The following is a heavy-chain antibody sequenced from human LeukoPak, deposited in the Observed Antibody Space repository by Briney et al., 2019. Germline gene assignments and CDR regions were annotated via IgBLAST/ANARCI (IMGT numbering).Heavy chain of an antibody. CDR2: IIPIFGTA. V-gene: IGHV1-69*13. J-gene: IGHJ4*02. CDR3: ATGAVNDYFDY. Sequence: GASVKVSCKASGGTFSSYAISWVRQAPGQGLEWMGGIIPIFGTANYAQKFQGGVTITADESTSTAYMELSSLRSEDTAVYYCATGAVNDYFDYWGQGTLVTVSS. CDR1: GGTFSSYA. D-gene: IGHD6-19*01.